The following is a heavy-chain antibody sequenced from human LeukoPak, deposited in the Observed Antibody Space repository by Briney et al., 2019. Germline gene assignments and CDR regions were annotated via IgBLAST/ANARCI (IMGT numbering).Heavy chain of an antibody. V-gene: IGHV3-48*01. CDR3: ARDLICSGGSCYRPSWFDP. Sequence: PVGSLRLSCAASGFTFSSYSMNWVRQAPGKGLEWVSYISSSSTIYYADSVKGRFTISRDNAKNSLYLQMNSLRAEDTAVYYCARDLICSGGSCYRPSWFDPWGQGTLVTVSS. CDR2: ISSSSTI. J-gene: IGHJ5*02. CDR1: GFTFSSYS. D-gene: IGHD2-15*01.